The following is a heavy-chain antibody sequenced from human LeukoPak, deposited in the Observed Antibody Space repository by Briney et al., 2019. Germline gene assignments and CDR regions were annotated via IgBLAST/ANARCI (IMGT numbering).Heavy chain of an antibody. CDR2: ISYDGSNK. V-gene: IGHV3-30*03. CDR3: ARGYYDSSGYYHLFDY. CDR1: GFTFSSYG. J-gene: IGHJ4*02. D-gene: IGHD3-22*01. Sequence: GGSLRLPCAASGFTFSSYGMHWVRQAPGKGLEWVAVISYDGSNKYYADSVKGRFTISRDNDKNSLFLQMNSLRAEDTAVYYCARGYYDSSGYYHLFDYWGQGTLVTVSS.